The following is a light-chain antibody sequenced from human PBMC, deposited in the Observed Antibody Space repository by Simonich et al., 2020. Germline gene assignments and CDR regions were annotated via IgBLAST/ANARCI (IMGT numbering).Light chain of an antibody. Sequence: DIVMTQSPATLSVSPGERATLPCRASQSVSSNFAWYQQKPGQAPRLLIYGASTRATGIPARFSGSGSGTEFTLTISSMQSEEFAVYYCQQYNNWPPWTFGQGTKVEIK. CDR1: QSVSSN. J-gene: IGKJ1*01. CDR2: GAS. CDR3: QQYNNWPPWT. V-gene: IGKV3-15*01.